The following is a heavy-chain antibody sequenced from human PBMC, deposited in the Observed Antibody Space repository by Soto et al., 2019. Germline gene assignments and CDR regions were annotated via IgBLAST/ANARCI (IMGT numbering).Heavy chain of an antibody. Sequence: SETLSLTCSVSTGSMRTYYWTWIRQSPGKGLEWIGQISHTGRTKYNPSLESRVTISVDTSRKQFSWKLTSVTAADTALYYCARDDTTGLFDFWGQGTLVTVSS. V-gene: IGHV4-59*01. CDR1: TGSMRTYY. J-gene: IGHJ4*02. D-gene: IGHD4-17*01. CDR2: ISHTGRT. CDR3: ARDDTTGLFDF.